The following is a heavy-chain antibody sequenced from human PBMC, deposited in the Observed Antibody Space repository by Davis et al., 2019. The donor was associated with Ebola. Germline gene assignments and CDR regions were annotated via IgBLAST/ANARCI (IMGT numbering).Heavy chain of an antibody. Sequence: MPSETLSLTCTASGGSISSYYWSCIRPPPGKGLDWIGYFYYTGSTNYNPSLKTRVTMSVDTSKNHFSLKLSSVTAADTAVYYCARHGEWELFDYWGQGTLVTVSS. CDR3: ARHGEWELFDY. J-gene: IGHJ4*02. V-gene: IGHV4-59*08. CDR1: GGSISSYY. D-gene: IGHD1-26*01. CDR2: FYYTGST.